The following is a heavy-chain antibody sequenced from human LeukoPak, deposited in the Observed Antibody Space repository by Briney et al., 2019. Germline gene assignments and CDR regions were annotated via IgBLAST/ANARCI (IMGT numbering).Heavy chain of an antibody. J-gene: IGHJ4*02. CDR3: ARDPESIAAAGAHFDY. V-gene: IGHV4-39*07. CDR2: IYYSGST. Sequence: LETLSLTCTVSGGSISSSSYYWGRIRQPPGKGLEWIGSIYYSGSTYYNPSLKSRVTISVDTSKNQFSLKLSSVTAADTAVYYCARDPESIAAAGAHFDYWGQGTLVTVSS. D-gene: IGHD6-13*01. CDR1: GGSISSSSYY.